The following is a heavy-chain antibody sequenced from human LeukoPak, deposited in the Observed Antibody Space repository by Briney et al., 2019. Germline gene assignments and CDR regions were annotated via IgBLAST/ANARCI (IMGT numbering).Heavy chain of an antibody. CDR3: ARDNGYCSGGSCYLLDY. J-gene: IGHJ4*02. V-gene: IGHV1-69*05. D-gene: IGHD2-15*01. Sequence: ASVKVSCKASGGTFSSYAISWVRQALGQGFEWMGGIIPIFGTANYAQKFQGRVTITTDESTSTAYMELSSLRSEDTAVYYCARDNGYCSGGSCYLLDYWGRGTLVTVSS. CDR2: IIPIFGTA. CDR1: GGTFSSYA.